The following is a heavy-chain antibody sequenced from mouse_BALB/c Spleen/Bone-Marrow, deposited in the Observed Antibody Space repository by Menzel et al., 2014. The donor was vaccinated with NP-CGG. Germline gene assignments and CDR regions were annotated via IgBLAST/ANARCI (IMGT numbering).Heavy chain of an antibody. V-gene: IGHV1-87*01. J-gene: IGHJ4*01. CDR1: GYTFTSYW. Sequence: QVHVKQSGAEPARPGASVKLSCKASGYTFTSYWMQWVKQRPGQGLEWIGAIYPGDGDTRYTQKFRGKATLTADKSSNTAYMQLSSLTSEDSAVYFCASPYGNYDAMDYWGQGTSVTVSS. CDR2: IYPGDGDT. CDR3: ASPYGNYDAMDY. D-gene: IGHD2-1*01.